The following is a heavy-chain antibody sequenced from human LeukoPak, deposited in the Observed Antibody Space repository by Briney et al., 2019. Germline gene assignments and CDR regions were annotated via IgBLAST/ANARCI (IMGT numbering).Heavy chain of an antibody. CDR2: INHSGST. CDR3: ARATYYDILTGYDC. D-gene: IGHD3-9*01. J-gene: IGHJ4*02. Sequence: SETLSLTCAVYGGSFSGYYWSWIRQPPGKGLEWIGEINHSGSTNYNPSLKSRVTISVDTSKNQFSLKLSSVTAADTAVYYCARATYYDILTGYDCWGQGTLVTVSS. CDR1: GGSFSGYY. V-gene: IGHV4-34*01.